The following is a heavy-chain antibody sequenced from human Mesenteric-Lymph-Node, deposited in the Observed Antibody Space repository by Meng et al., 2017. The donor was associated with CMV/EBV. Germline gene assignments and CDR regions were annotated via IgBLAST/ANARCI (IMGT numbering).Heavy chain of an antibody. CDR2: IYYSGTT. Sequence: SETLSLTCTVSGCSVRSGSYYWSWVRQPPGKGLEWIGYIYYSGTTNYNPSLQSRVSLSVDTSKNQFSLNLSSVTVADTAVYYCARVWGVSTAFFDYWGQGMLVTVSS. CDR1: GCSVRSGSYY. J-gene: IGHJ4*02. D-gene: IGHD3-22*01. V-gene: IGHV4-61*01. CDR3: ARVWGVSTAFFDY.